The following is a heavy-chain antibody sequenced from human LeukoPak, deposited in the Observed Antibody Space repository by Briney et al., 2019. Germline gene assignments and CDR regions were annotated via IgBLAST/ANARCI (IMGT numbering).Heavy chain of an antibody. CDR3: SRDFLSSCGGDCYSGLDV. CDR1: GFTFSNYW. V-gene: IGHV3-74*01. CDR2: IKSDGSST. D-gene: IGHD2-21*02. Sequence: PGGSLRLSCAASGFTFSNYWMHWVRQAPGEALMWVSRIKSDGSSTTYADSVKGRFTISRDNAKNTLYLQMNSLRAEDTAVYYCSRDFLSSCGGDCYSGLDVWGQGTTVTVSS. J-gene: IGHJ6*02.